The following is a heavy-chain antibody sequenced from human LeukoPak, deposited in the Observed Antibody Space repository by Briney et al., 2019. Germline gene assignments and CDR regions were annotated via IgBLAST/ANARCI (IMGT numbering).Heavy chain of an antibody. J-gene: IGHJ6*03. CDR1: GGSISSSSYY. V-gene: IGHV4-39*07. CDR2: IYYSGST. CDR3: ASEPRLYDFWSGFDYYYYMDV. D-gene: IGHD3-3*01. Sequence: SETLSLTCTVSGGSISSSSYYWGWIRQPPGKGLEWIGSIYYSGSTYYNPSLKSRVTISVDTSKNQFSLKLSSVTAADTAVYYCASEPRLYDFWSGFDYYYYMDVWGKGTTVTVSS.